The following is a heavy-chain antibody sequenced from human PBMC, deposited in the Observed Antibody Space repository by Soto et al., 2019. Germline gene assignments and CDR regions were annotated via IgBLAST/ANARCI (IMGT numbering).Heavy chain of an antibody. V-gene: IGHV3-23*01. D-gene: IGHD3-9*01. CDR3: AKFPLRYFDWLFPDPTAREYYFDY. J-gene: IGHJ4*02. CDR1: GFTFSSYA. Sequence: GGSLRLSCAASGFTFSSYAMSWVRQAPGKGLEWVSAISGSGGSTYYADSVKGRFTISRDNSKNTLYLQMNSLRAEDTAVYYCAKFPLRYFDWLFPDPTAREYYFDYWGQGTLVTSPQ. CDR2: ISGSGGST.